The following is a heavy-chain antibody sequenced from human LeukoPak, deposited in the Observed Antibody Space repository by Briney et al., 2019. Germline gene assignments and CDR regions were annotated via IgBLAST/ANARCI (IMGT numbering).Heavy chain of an antibody. CDR3: AREFLWLVKYGGNSGSLFDY. CDR2: INAGNGNT. V-gene: IGHV1-3*01. CDR1: GYTFTSYA. J-gene: IGHJ4*02. Sequence: APVKVSCKASGYTFTSYAMHWVRQAPGQRLEWMGWINAGNGNTKYSQKFQGRVTMTRNTSISTAYMELSSLRSEDTAVYYCAREFLWLVKYGGNSGSLFDYWGQGTLVTVSS. D-gene: IGHD4-23*01.